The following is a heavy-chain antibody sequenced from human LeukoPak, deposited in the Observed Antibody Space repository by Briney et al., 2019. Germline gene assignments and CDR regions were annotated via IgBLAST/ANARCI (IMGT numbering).Heavy chain of an antibody. CDR3: AREGGASYYFDY. CDR2: IKSDGSST. D-gene: IGHD3-16*01. CDR1: GFIFSSYW. V-gene: IGHV3-74*01. J-gene: IGHJ4*02. Sequence: GGSLRLSCAASGFIFSSYWMHWVRQVPGKGLVWVSRIKSDGSSTTYADSVKGRFTISRDNAKNTLYLQMNSLRAEDTAVYYCAREGGASYYFDYWGQGTLVTVSS.